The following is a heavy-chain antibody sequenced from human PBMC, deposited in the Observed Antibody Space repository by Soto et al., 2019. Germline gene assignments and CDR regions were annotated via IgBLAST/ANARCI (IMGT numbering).Heavy chain of an antibody. CDR3: ASSIWFGELSY. J-gene: IGHJ4*02. D-gene: IGHD3-10*01. CDR2: VSYDGSNK. Sequence: PGGSLILSWAASGFTFSSDAMHWVRQAPGKGLEWVAVVSYDGSNKYYADSVKGRFTISRDNSKNTLYLQMNSLRAEDTAVYYCASSIWFGELSYWGQGTLVTVSS. CDR1: GFTFSSDA. V-gene: IGHV3-30-3*01.